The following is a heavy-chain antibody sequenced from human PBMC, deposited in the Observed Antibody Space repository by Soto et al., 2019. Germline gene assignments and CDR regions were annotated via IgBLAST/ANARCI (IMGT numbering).Heavy chain of an antibody. Sequence: HPWGSLRLSCAASGFTFCNCGINCFRQSPLKCLEWVSGISWDSGTIGYADSVKGRFIISRDDAKNSLYLQMNSLRGEDTALYYCVQGRYPTMATPLDHWGQGTLVTVSS. J-gene: IGHJ5*02. V-gene: IGHV3-9*01. D-gene: IGHD5-12*01. CDR3: VQGRYPTMATPLDH. CDR2: ISWDSGTI. CDR1: GFTFCNCG.